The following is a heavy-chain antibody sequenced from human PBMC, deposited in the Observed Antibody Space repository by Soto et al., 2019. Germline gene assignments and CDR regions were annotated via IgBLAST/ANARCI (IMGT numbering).Heavy chain of an antibody. Sequence: VKVSCKASGGTFSSYAISWVRQAPGQGLEWMGGIIPIFGTANYAQKFQGRVTITADESTSTAYMELSSLRSEDTAVYYCARSSINGTTYYYYYYGMDVWGQGTTVTVS. CDR1: GGTFSSYA. CDR2: IIPIFGTA. J-gene: IGHJ6*02. V-gene: IGHV1-69*01. CDR3: ARSSINGTTYYYYYYGMDV. D-gene: IGHD1-7*01.